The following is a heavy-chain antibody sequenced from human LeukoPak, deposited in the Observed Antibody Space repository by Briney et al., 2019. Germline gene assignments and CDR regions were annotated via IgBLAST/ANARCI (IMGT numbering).Heavy chain of an antibody. CDR3: SGGYYNYMDV. D-gene: IGHD4-23*01. V-gene: IGHV3-9*01. CDR2: ITWNSDSM. CDR1: GFNFDDYA. J-gene: IGHJ6*03. Sequence: GGSLRLSCAAAGFNFDDYAMHWVRQVPGKGLEWVSGITWNSDSMGYADSVKGRFTISRDNAKNSLYLQMNSLRAEDTALYYCSGGYYNYMDVWGKGTTVTISS.